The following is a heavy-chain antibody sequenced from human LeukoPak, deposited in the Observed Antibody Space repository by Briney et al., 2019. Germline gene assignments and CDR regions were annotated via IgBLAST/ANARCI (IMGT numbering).Heavy chain of an antibody. J-gene: IGHJ6*02. Sequence: GGSLRLSCAASGFTFSDYYMSWIRQAPGKGLEWFSYISSSGSTIYYADSVKGRFTISRDNAKNSLYLQMNSLRAEDTAVYYCARGSPRGTDYYYYGMDVWGQGTTVTVSS. V-gene: IGHV3-11*01. CDR3: ARGSPRGTDYYYYGMDV. CDR2: ISSSGSTI. D-gene: IGHD2-15*01. CDR1: GFTFSDYY.